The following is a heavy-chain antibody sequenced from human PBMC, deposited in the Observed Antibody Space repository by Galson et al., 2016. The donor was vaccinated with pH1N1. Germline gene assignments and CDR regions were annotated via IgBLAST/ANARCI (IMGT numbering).Heavy chain of an antibody. CDR3: AREGYYDVWSGYWDS. CDR2: IFYSGST. J-gene: IGHJ5*01. V-gene: IGHV4-61*01. D-gene: IGHD3-3*01. CDR1: GASVRSGSYY. Sequence: ETLSLTCNVSGASVRSGSYYWSWIRQPPGKGLEWIGYIFYSGSTKHNPSLKSRVTISIDTSKNQFSLMLTSVTAADTAVYYCAREGYYDVWSGYWDSWGQGTLVTVSS.